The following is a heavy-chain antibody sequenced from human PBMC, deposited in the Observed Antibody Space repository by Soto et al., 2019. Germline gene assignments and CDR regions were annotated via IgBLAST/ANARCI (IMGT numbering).Heavy chain of an antibody. CDR2: INHSGST. J-gene: IGHJ5*02. V-gene: IGHV4-34*01. CDR3: ARDRRLITMVRGVSLWFDP. Sequence: ASETLSLTCTVSGGSITTYQWSWIRQPPGKGLEWIGEINHSGSTNYNPSLKSRVTISVDTSKNQFSLKLSSVTAADTAVYYFARDRRLITMVRGVSLWFDPWGQGTLVTVSS. CDR1: GGSITTYQ. D-gene: IGHD3-10*01.